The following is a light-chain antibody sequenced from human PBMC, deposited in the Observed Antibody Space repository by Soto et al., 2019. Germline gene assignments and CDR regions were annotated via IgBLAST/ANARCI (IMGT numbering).Light chain of an antibody. J-gene: IGLJ2*01. CDR2: LNSDGSH. Sequence: QSVLTQSPSASASLGASVKLTCTLSSGHSSYAIAWHQQQPEKGPRYLMKLNSDGSHSKGDGIPDRFSGSSSGAERYLTISGLQSEDEADYYCQTWGTGIQVFGGGTQLTVL. V-gene: IGLV4-69*01. CDR3: QTWGTGIQV. CDR1: SGHSSYA.